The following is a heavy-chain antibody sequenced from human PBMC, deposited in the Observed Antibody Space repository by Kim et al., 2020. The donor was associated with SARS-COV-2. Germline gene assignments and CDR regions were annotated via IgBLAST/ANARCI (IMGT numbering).Heavy chain of an antibody. CDR2: INAGNGNT. D-gene: IGHD6-13*01. J-gene: IGHJ3*02. CDR3: ARDLAAAGRNPRIDI. CDR1: GYTFTSYA. V-gene: IGHV1-3*01. Sequence: ASVKVSCKASGYTFTSYAMHWVRQAPGQRLEWMGWINAGNGNTKYSQKFQGRVTITRDTSASTAYMELSSLRSEDTAGYYCARDLAAAGRNPRIDIWGQGTMVTVSS.